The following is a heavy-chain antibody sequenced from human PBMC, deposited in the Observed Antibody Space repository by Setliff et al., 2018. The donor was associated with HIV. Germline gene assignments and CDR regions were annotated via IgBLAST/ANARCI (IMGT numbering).Heavy chain of an antibody. D-gene: IGHD3-22*01. CDR2: ISSRGGSV. CDR1: GFTFSTSG. Sequence: GGSLRLSCAASGFTFSTSGMNWVRQAPGKGLEWVSSISSRGGSVYYADSVRGRFTISRDNANNLLYLQMNSLRAEDTAVYYCASPMFYDGTVVWGQGTLVTVSS. V-gene: IGHV3-21*01. CDR3: ASPMFYDGTVV. J-gene: IGHJ4*02.